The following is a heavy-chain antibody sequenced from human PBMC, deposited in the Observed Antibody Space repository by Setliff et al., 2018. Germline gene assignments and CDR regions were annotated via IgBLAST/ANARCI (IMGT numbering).Heavy chain of an antibody. J-gene: IGHJ4*02. Sequence: GGSLRLSCEASGFTFRSYWMHWVRQAPGEGLVWVSRMNSDGSTKNYADSVKGRFTISRDNAKNTLYLQMNSLRAEDTAVYYCARGGCSATSCLDYWGQGILVTVSS. D-gene: IGHD2-2*01. CDR3: ARGGCSATSCLDY. CDR2: MNSDGSTK. CDR1: GFTFRSYW. V-gene: IGHV3-74*01.